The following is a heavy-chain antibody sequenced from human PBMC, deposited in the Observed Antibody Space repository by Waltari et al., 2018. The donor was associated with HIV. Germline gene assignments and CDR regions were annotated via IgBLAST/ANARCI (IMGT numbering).Heavy chain of an antibody. CDR2: VSGSGANT. J-gene: IGHJ4*02. D-gene: IGHD5-12*01. CDR1: GFSFSFYA. Sequence: EVQLLESGGALVQPGGSLRLSCAASGFSFSFYAMTWVRQAPGKGLEWVSAVSGSGANTYYADAVKGRFTVSRDNSKNTIYLQMDSLRAEDTAVYYCAKDTFNLSGYFHYWGQGTLVTVSS. V-gene: IGHV3-23*01. CDR3: AKDTFNLSGYFHY.